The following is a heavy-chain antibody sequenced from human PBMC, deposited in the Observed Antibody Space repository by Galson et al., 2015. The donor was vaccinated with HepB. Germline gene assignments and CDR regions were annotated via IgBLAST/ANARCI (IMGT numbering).Heavy chain of an antibody. CDR1: GYTFIGQY. CDR2: INPNSGGT. Sequence: SVKVSCKASGYTFIGQYMHWVRQAPGQGLEWMGRINPNSGGTNYAQEFPGRVTMTRDTSISTAYMELSRLRSDDTAVYYCARDRSRAYGSGSYSGVWFDPWGQGTLVTVSS. V-gene: IGHV1-2*06. D-gene: IGHD3-10*01. J-gene: IGHJ5*02. CDR3: ARDRSRAYGSGSYSGVWFDP.